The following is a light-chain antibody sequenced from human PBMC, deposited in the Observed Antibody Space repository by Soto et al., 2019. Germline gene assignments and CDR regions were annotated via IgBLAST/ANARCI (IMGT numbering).Light chain of an antibody. CDR2: DAS. CDR1: QSVSSY. J-gene: IGKJ1*01. Sequence: EIVLTQSPATLSLSPGERATLSCRASQSVSSYLAWYQQKPGQAPRLLIYDASNRATGIPVRFSGSGSGTDFTLTISSLEPEDFAVYYCQQRSNWLWTFRQGTKVEIK. CDR3: QQRSNWLWT. V-gene: IGKV3-11*01.